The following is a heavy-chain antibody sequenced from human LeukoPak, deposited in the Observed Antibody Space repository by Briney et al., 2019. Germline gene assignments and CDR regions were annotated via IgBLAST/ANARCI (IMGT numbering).Heavy chain of an antibody. CDR1: GLTFSSYD. Sequence: PGGSLRLSCVGSGLTFSSYDMNWVRQAPGKGLEWISYISNSGNTIYYADSVKGRFTISRDNAKNSLYLQMNSLRAEDPAVYYCDTRPRYWGQGTLVTVSS. V-gene: IGHV3-48*03. CDR3: DTRPRY. CDR2: ISNSGNTI. D-gene: IGHD2-2*01. J-gene: IGHJ4*02.